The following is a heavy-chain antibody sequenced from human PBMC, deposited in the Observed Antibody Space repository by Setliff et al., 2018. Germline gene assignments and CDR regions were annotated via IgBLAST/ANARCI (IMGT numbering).Heavy chain of an antibody. CDR3: ARARKIVVATSFDY. CDR2: ISGSGGST. D-gene: IGHD3-22*01. J-gene: IGHJ4*02. CDR1: GFTFTSYA. V-gene: IGHV3-23*01. Sequence: PGESLKIYCAASGFTFTSYAMRWVRQAPGKGLEWVSSISGSGGSTYYADSVKGRFTISRDNSNNALYLQMNSLRAEDTAVYYCARARKIVVATSFDYWGQGTLVTVSS.